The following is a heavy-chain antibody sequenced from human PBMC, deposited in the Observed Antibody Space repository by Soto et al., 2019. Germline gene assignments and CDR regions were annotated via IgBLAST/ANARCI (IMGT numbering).Heavy chain of an antibody. D-gene: IGHD3-10*01. CDR3: AKGDLLGVEYYFDY. Sequence: QVQLVESGGGVVQPGRSLRLSCAASGFTFSSYGMHWVRQAPGKGLEWVAVISYDGSNKYYADSVKGRFTISRDNSKNTLYLQMNSLRAEDTAVYYCAKGDLLGVEYYFDYWGQGTLVTVSS. J-gene: IGHJ4*02. V-gene: IGHV3-30*18. CDR1: GFTFSSYG. CDR2: ISYDGSNK.